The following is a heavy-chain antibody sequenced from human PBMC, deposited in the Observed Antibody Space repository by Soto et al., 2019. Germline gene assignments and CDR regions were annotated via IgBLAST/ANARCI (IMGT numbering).Heavy chain of an antibody. J-gene: IGHJ6*01. CDR3: AREGASGFGMDV. CDR2: IYTTGST. V-gene: IGHV4-4*07. Sequence: QVQLQESGPGLVKPSETLSLNCTVSGGSMSSYYWGWIRQAAGKPLEWIGRIYTTGSTNYNPSLRSRVTLSLDTSKNQFSLKLRSVTAADTAVYYCAREGASGFGMDVW. CDR1: GGSMSSYY. D-gene: IGHD1-26*01.